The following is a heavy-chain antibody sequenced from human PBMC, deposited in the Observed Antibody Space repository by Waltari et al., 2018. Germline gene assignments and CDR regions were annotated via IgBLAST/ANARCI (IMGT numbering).Heavy chain of an antibody. Sequence: QVQLQQWGAGLLKPSETLSLTCAVYGGSFSGYYWSWLRQPPGKGLEWIGEINHSGSTNYNPSLKSRVTISVDTSKNQFSLKLSSVTAADTAVYYCASYEVTIFGVVKADWGQGTLVTVSS. CDR2: INHSGST. D-gene: IGHD3-3*01. CDR3: ASYEVTIFGVVKAD. J-gene: IGHJ4*02. V-gene: IGHV4-34*01. CDR1: GGSFSGYY.